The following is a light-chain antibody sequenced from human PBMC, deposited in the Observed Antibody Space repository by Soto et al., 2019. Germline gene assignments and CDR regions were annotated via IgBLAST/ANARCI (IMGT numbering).Light chain of an antibody. J-gene: IGLJ2*01. CDR2: DVS. CDR1: SSDVGGYNY. CDR3: CSNAGSYEV. Sequence: QSVLTQPRSVSGSPGQSVTISCTGTSSDVGGYNYVSWYQQHPGKAPKGIIYDVSERPSGVPDRFSGSKSCNTASLTISGLQAEDEADYYCCSNAGSYEVFGGGTKLTVL. V-gene: IGLV2-11*01.